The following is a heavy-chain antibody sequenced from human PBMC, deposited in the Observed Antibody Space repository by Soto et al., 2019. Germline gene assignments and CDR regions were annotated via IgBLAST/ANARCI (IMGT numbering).Heavy chain of an antibody. V-gene: IGHV1-18*01. J-gene: IGHJ4*02. CDR1: GYTFASYG. D-gene: IGHD2-2*01. Sequence: ASVKVSCKASGYTFASYGISWVRQAPGQGLEWVAWISGYTGDTHYAQKLQDRVTLTTDTSTNIVYMELRSLGSDDTAVYYCARTRLDCRIPSCHEYWGEGTLVTVSS. CDR3: ARTRLDCRIPSCHEY. CDR2: ISGYTGDT.